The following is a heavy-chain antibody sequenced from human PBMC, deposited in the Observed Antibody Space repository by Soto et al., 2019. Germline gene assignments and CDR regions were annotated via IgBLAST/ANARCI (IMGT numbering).Heavy chain of an antibody. Sequence: QVQLVESGGGVVQPGRSLRLSCAASGFTFSSYGMHWVRQAPGKGLEWVAVIWYDGSNKYYADSVKGRFTISRDNSKNTLYLQMNRLRAEDTAVSYCAREGITPLTGYSSGWYLGYWGQGTLVTVSS. V-gene: IGHV3-33*01. J-gene: IGHJ4*02. CDR1: GFTFSSYG. CDR3: AREGITPLTGYSSGWYLGY. CDR2: IWYDGSNK. D-gene: IGHD6-19*01.